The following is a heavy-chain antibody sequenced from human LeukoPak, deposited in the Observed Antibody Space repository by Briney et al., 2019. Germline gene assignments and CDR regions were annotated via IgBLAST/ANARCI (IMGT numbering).Heavy chain of an antibody. CDR1: GGSISSGSYY. CDR2: IYTSGST. V-gene: IGHV4-61*02. J-gene: IGHJ6*03. CDR3: AGYYMDV. Sequence: PSETLPLTCTVSGGSISSGSYYWSWIRQPAGKGLEWIGRIYTSGSTNYNPSLKSRVTISVDTSKNQFSLKLSSVTAADTAVYYCAGYYMDVWGKGTTVTVSS.